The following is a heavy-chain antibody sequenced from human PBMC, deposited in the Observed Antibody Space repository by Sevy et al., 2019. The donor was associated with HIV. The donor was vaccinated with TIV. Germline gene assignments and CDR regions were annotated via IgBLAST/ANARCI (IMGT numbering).Heavy chain of an antibody. D-gene: IGHD2-2*01. Sequence: ASVKVSCKASGYTFTSYYMHWVRQAPGQGLEWMGIINPSGGSTSYAQKFQGRVTMTRDTSTSTVYMGLSSLRSEDTAVYYCARDQTIYCSSTSCYEFDYWGQGTLVTVSS. CDR1: GYTFTSYY. J-gene: IGHJ4*02. V-gene: IGHV1-46*01. CDR2: INPSGGST. CDR3: ARDQTIYCSSTSCYEFDY.